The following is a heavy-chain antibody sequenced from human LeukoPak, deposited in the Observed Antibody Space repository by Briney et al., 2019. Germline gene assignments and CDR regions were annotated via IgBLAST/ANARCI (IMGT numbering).Heavy chain of an antibody. CDR1: GFTVSSYG. V-gene: IGHV3-23*01. Sequence: GGSLRLSCAASGFTVSSYGMTWVRQAQGKGLEWVSAFSATDGSAQYAESVKGRFTISRDNSKNSLYLQMNSLRDEDTAVYYCAKARIASAGTGAYVWGQGAMVTVSS. D-gene: IGHD6-13*01. CDR3: AKARIASAGTGAYV. J-gene: IGHJ3*01. CDR2: FSATDGSA.